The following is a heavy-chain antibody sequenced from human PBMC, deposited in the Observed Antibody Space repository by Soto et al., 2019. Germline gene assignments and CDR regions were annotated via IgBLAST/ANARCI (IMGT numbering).Heavy chain of an antibody. V-gene: IGHV1-2*04. J-gene: IGHJ4*02. CDR3: AKVAAGTSVPFAY. CDR1: GYTFTGCY. Sequence: GASVKVSCKASGYTFTGCYMHWVRQAPGQGLEWMGWINPNSGGTNYAQKFQGWVTMTADTSISTAYMELSRLRSEDTAVYYCAKVAAGTSVPFAYWGQGTLVTVSS. D-gene: IGHD6-13*01. CDR2: INPNSGGT.